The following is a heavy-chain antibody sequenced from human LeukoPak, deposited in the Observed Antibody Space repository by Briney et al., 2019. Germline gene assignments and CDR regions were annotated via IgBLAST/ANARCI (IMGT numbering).Heavy chain of an antibody. Sequence: ASVKVSCKASGYTFTSYDINWVRQATGQGLEWMGWMNPNSGNTGYAQKFQGRVTMTRNTSISTAYMELSSLRSEDTAVYYCARGLEYGSGKYYYYGMDVWGQGTTVTVSS. CDR3: ARGLEYGSGKYYYYGMDV. D-gene: IGHD3-10*01. V-gene: IGHV1-8*01. CDR1: GYTFTSYD. J-gene: IGHJ6*02. CDR2: MNPNSGNT.